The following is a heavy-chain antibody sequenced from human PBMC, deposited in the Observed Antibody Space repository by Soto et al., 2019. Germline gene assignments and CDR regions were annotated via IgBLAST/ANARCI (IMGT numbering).Heavy chain of an antibody. CDR2: IYTSGST. J-gene: IGHJ6*02. D-gene: IGHD6-13*01. CDR3: AXDSTKGWGYSSSWDYYYGMDV. Sequence: SETLSLTCTVSGGSISSYYWSWIRQPAGKGLEWIGRIYTSGSTNYNPSLKSRVTMSVDTSKNQFSLKLSSVTAADTAVYYCAXDSTKGWGYSSSWDYYYGMDVWGQGTTVTVSS. V-gene: IGHV4-4*07. CDR1: GGSISSYY.